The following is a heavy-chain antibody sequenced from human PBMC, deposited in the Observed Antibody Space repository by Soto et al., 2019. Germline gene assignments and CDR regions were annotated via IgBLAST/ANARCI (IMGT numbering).Heavy chain of an antibody. V-gene: IGHV4-39*01. D-gene: IGHD3-10*02. CDR3: ARLRVPPYNWFDP. CDR2: IYYSGST. CDR1: GGSISSSSYY. J-gene: IGHJ5*02. Sequence: SETLCLTCTVSGGSISSSSYYWGWIRQPPGKGLEWIGSIYYSGSTYYNPSLKSRVTISVDTSKNQFSLKLSSVTAADTAVDYCARLRVPPYNWFDPLGQGTQVT.